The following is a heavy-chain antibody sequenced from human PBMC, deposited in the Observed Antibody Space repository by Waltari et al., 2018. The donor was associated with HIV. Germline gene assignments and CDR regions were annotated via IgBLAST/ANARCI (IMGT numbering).Heavy chain of an antibody. J-gene: IGHJ4*02. Sequence: EVQLVESGRGLVQHGSSLSLSCAVSGFTFVDSAMHWVRQGPGKGLEWVSGISWNSGRIGYADSVKGRFTISRDNAKNSLYLQMNSLRAEDTALYYCAKDKRRYCSSTSCYYYFDYWGQGTLVTVSS. V-gene: IGHV3-9*01. CDR3: AKDKRRYCSSTSCYYYFDY. CDR2: ISWNSGRI. CDR1: GFTFVDSA. D-gene: IGHD2-2*01.